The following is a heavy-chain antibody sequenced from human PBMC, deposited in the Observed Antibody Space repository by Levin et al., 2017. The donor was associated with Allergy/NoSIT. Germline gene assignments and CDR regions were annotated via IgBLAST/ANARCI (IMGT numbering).Heavy chain of an antibody. Sequence: PSETLSLTCAVYGGSFSGYYWTWIRQTPGKGLEWIGEINHTGSTDYNPSLRSRVTISADTSKNQFSLKLTSVTAADTAVFYCARVGYHDSSGYHAPFDSWGQGTLVTVSS. CDR1: GGSFSGYY. J-gene: IGHJ4*02. D-gene: IGHD3-22*01. V-gene: IGHV4-34*01. CDR2: INHTGST. CDR3: ARVGYHDSSGYHAPFDS.